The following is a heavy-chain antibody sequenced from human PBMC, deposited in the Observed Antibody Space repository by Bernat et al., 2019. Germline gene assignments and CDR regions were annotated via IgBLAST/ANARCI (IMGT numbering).Heavy chain of an antibody. CDR1: GFTFSSFC. CDR2: IWHDGSNK. V-gene: IGHV3-33*01. Sequence: QVQLVESGGGVVHPGRSLRLSCAASGFTFSSFCMHWVRQAPGKGLEWLALIWHDGSNKYYAYSVKGRFTISRDNSKNTLYLQMNSLRAEDTAVYYCARDPSYIAAAGSGDYWGQGTLVAVSS. CDR3: ARDPSYIAAAGSGDY. D-gene: IGHD6-13*01. J-gene: IGHJ4*02.